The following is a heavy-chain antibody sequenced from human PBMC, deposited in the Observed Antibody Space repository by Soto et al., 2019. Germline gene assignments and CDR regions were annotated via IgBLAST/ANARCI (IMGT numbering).Heavy chain of an antibody. V-gene: IGHV1-18*01. CDR2: ISAYNGNT. J-gene: IGHJ5*02. D-gene: IGHD1-26*01. Sequence: QVQLVQAGAEVKKPGASVKVSCKASGYTFTSYGISWVRQAPGQGLEWMGWISAYNGNTNYAQKLQGRVTMTTDTSTSTAYMELRGLRSDDTAVYYCARAPSLGRLSSWFDPWGQGTLVTVSS. CDR1: GYTFTSYG. CDR3: ARAPSLGRLSSWFDP.